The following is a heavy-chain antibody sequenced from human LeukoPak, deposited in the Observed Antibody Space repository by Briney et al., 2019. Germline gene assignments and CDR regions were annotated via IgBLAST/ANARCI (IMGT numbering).Heavy chain of an antibody. CDR1: GFTFSSYA. CDR3: AKGSYFRVGYYFDY. J-gene: IGHJ4*02. Sequence: GGSLRLSCAASGFTFSSYAMSWVRQAPGKGLEWVSLISGDGGSTYYADSVKGRFTISRDNSKNSLYLQMNSLRTEDTALYYCAKGSYFRVGYYFDYWGQGTLVTVSS. V-gene: IGHV3-43*02. CDR2: ISGDGGST. D-gene: IGHD3-10*01.